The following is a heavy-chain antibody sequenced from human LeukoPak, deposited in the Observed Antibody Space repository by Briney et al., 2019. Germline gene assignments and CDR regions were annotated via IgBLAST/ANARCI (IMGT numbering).Heavy chain of an antibody. D-gene: IGHD2-21*01. J-gene: IGHJ6*02. CDR3: AKDLVTYYYYYGMDV. Sequence: GASLRLSCAASGFTFSSYAMSWVRQAPGKGLEWVSAISGSGGSTYYADSVKGRFTISRDNFKNTLYLQMNSLRAEDTAVYYCAKDLVTYYYYYGMDVWGQGTTVTVSS. CDR1: GFTFSSYA. V-gene: IGHV3-23*01. CDR2: ISGSGGST.